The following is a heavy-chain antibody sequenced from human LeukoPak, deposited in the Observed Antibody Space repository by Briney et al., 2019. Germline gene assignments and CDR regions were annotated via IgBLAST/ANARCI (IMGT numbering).Heavy chain of an antibody. Sequence: GASVKVSCKASGGTFSSYTISWVRQAPGQGLEWMGRIIPILGIANYAQKFQGRVTITADKSTSTAYMELSSLRPEDTAVYYCARVDDSSGWYADAFDIWGQGTMVTVSS. D-gene: IGHD6-19*01. J-gene: IGHJ3*02. CDR1: GGTFSSYT. CDR3: ARVDDSSGWYADAFDI. V-gene: IGHV1-69*02. CDR2: IIPILGIA.